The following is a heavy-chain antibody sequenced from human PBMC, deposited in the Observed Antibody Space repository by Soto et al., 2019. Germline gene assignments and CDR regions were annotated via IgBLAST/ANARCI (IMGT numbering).Heavy chain of an antibody. CDR3: ARRIAVAGTFDY. V-gene: IGHV4-39*01. CDR2: IYYSGST. CDR1: GGSISSSSYY. J-gene: IGHJ4*02. D-gene: IGHD6-19*01. Sequence: SETLSLTCTVSGGSISSSSYYWGWIRQPPGKGLEWIGSIYYSGSTYYNPSLKSRVTISVDTSKNQFSLKLSPVTAADTAVYYCARRIAVAGTFDYWGQGTLVTVSS.